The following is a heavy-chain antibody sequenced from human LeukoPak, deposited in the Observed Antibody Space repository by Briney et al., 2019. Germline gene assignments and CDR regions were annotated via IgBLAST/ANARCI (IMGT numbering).Heavy chain of an antibody. CDR3: ARFHSSSGAFDI. Sequence: GGSLRLSCTASGFTLSSYEMSWIRQAPGKGLEWVSSISSSSSYIYYADSVKGRFTISRDNAKNSLYLQMNSLRAEDTAVYYCARFHSSSGAFDIWGQGTMVTVSS. V-gene: IGHV3-21*01. J-gene: IGHJ3*02. CDR1: GFTLSSYE. CDR2: ISSSSSYI. D-gene: IGHD6-6*01.